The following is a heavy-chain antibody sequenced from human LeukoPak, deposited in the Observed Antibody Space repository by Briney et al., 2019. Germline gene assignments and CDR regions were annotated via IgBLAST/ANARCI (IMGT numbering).Heavy chain of an antibody. CDR1: GGSISSYY. Sequence: PSETLSLTCTVSGGSISSYYWSWIRQPPGKGLECIGYIYYSGSTNYNPSLKSRVTISVDTSKNQFSLKLSSVTAADTAVYYCASAPVGATTNFDYWGQGTLVTVSS. CDR2: IYYSGST. D-gene: IGHD1-26*01. V-gene: IGHV4-59*01. CDR3: ASAPVGATTNFDY. J-gene: IGHJ4*02.